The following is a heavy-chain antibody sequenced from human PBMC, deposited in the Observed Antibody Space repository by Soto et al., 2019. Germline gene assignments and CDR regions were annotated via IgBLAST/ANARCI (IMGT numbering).Heavy chain of an antibody. Sequence: EVQLLESGGGLVQPGGSLRLSCAASGFTFSSDAMSWVRQAPGKGLEWVSAISGSGGSTYYADSVKGRFTISRDNSKNTLYLQMNSLRAEDTAVYYCAKVSRVRGVSPWFDPWGQGTLVTVSS. J-gene: IGHJ5*02. V-gene: IGHV3-23*01. D-gene: IGHD3-10*01. CDR1: GFTFSSDA. CDR2: ISGSGGST. CDR3: AKVSRVRGVSPWFDP.